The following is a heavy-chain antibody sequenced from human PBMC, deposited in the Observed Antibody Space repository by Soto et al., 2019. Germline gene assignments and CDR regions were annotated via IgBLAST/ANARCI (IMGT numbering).Heavy chain of an antibody. CDR3: AKAPRIVVVISYFDY. Sequence: GGSLRLSCAASGFTFSSYAMSWVRQAPGKVLEWVSAISGSGGSTYYADSVKGRFTISRDNSKNTLYLQMNSLRAEDTAVYYCAKAPRIVVVISYFDYWGQGTLVTVSS. CDR1: GFTFSSYA. CDR2: ISGSGGST. V-gene: IGHV3-23*01. D-gene: IGHD3-22*01. J-gene: IGHJ4*02.